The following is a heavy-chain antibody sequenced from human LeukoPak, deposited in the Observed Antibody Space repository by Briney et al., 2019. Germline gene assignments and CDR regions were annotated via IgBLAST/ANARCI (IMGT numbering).Heavy chain of an antibody. CDR1: GGSISSSSYY. CDR3: ARDYSGTYYRLDY. Sequence: SETLSLTCTVSGGSISSSSYYWGWIRQPPGKGLEWIGSIYYSGSTYYNPSLKSRVTISVDTSKNQFSLKLSSVTAEDTAVYYCARDYSGTYYRLDYWGQGTLVTVSS. CDR2: IYYSGST. V-gene: IGHV4-39*07. J-gene: IGHJ4*02. D-gene: IGHD3-10*01.